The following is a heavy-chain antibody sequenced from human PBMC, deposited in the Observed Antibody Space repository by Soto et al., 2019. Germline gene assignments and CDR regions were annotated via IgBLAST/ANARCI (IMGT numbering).Heavy chain of an antibody. CDR1: GGTFSSYA. Sequence: QVQLVQSGAEVKKPGSSVKVSCKASGGTFSSYAISWVRQAPGQGLEWMGGIIPIFGTANYAQKFQGRVTITADESTSTADMELSSLRSEDMAVYYCARGGIYGDSLYFDYWGQGTLVTVSS. D-gene: IGHD4-17*01. CDR3: ARGGIYGDSLYFDY. CDR2: IIPIFGTA. V-gene: IGHV1-69*01. J-gene: IGHJ4*02.